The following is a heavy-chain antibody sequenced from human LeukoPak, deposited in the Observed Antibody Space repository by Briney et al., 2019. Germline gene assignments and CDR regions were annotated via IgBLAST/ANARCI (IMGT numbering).Heavy chain of an antibody. Sequence: GESLKISCKGSGYSSKTYWIGWVRQMPGKGLEWMGIIYPGDSDTRYSPSFQGQVTISADKSTSTASVQWSSLKASDTATYYCARPNGRQLWSWYFDYWGQGTLVTVSS. CDR1: GYSSKTYW. CDR2: IYPGDSDT. J-gene: IGHJ4*02. V-gene: IGHV5-51*01. CDR3: ARPNGRQLWSWYFDY. D-gene: IGHD5-18*01.